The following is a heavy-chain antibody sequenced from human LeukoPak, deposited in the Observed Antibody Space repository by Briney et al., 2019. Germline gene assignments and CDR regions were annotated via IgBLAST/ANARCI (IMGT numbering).Heavy chain of an antibody. D-gene: IGHD3-3*01. CDR2: INHSGST. Sequence: SETLSLTCAVYGGSFSGYYWSWIRQPPGKGLEWIGEINHSGSTNYNPSLKGRVTMSVDTSKNQFALEVDSVTAADTAVYYCARIPLYFLEPFDYWGQGILVTVSS. V-gene: IGHV4-34*01. CDR3: ARIPLYFLEPFDY. J-gene: IGHJ4*02. CDR1: GGSFSGYY.